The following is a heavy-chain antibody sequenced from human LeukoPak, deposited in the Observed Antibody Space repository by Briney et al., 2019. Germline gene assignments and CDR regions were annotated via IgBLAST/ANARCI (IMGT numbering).Heavy chain of an antibody. J-gene: IGHJ4*02. V-gene: IGHV3-33*01. CDR3: ARGPRPYDSSGYYYTD. CDR2: IWYDGSNK. D-gene: IGHD3-22*01. Sequence: GGSLRLSCAASGFTFSSYGMHWVRRAPGKGLEWVAVIWYDGSNKYYADSVKGRFTVSRDNSKNTLYLQMNSLRAEDTAVYYCARGPRPYDSSGYYYTDWGQGTLVTVSS. CDR1: GFTFSSYG.